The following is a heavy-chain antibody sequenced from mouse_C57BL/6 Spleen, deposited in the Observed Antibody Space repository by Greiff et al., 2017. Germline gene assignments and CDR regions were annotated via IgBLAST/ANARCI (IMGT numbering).Heavy chain of an antibody. Sequence: EVKLVESGPGLVKPSQSLSLTCSVTGYSITSGYYWNWIRQFPGNKLEWMGYISYDGSNNYNPSLKNRISITRDTSKNQFFLKLNSVTTEDTATYYCARVEEVTTPAWFAYWGQGTLVTVSA. CDR2: ISYDGSN. V-gene: IGHV3-6*01. CDR1: GYSITSGYY. J-gene: IGHJ3*01. CDR3: ARVEEVTTPAWFAY. D-gene: IGHD2-2*01.